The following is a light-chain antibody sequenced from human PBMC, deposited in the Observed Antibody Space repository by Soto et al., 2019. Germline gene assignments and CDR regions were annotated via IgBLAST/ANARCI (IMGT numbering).Light chain of an antibody. Sequence: EKVMTQSPATLSVSPGERATLSCRASQSVRSNLAWYQQKPGQPPRLLISNASRRAPGIPDRFRGSGSGTDFSLSISRLEPEDSAVYYCQHYVSLPLTFGGGTKVEIK. CDR2: NAS. V-gene: IGKV3-20*01. CDR3: QHYVSLPLT. CDR1: QSVRSN. J-gene: IGKJ4*01.